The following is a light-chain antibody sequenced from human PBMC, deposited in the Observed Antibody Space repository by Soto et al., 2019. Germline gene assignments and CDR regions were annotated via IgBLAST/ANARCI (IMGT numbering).Light chain of an antibody. J-gene: IGKJ4*01. V-gene: IGKV3-11*01. CDR1: QSVSSY. Sequence: EIVLTQSPATLSLSSGERATLSCGASQSVSSYLAWYQHKHGQAPRLLIYSASNRATGIPARFSGSWYGTDFNLTISSLETEDFAVYYCQQRSNWPLTFGGGTKVDI. CDR3: QQRSNWPLT. CDR2: SAS.